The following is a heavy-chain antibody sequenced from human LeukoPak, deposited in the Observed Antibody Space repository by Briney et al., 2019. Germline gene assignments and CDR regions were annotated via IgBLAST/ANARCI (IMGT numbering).Heavy chain of an antibody. J-gene: IGHJ4*02. V-gene: IGHV3-7*03. CDR2: IKQGGSEK. CDR1: GFTFGSYW. D-gene: IGHD3-10*01. Sequence: GGSLRLSCAASGFTFGSYWMSWVRQAPGKGLGWVANIKQGGSEKYYVDSVKGRFTISRDNAKNSLYVQMNSLRAEETAVYYCARAKSLFDSWGQGTLVTVSS. CDR3: ARAKSLFDS.